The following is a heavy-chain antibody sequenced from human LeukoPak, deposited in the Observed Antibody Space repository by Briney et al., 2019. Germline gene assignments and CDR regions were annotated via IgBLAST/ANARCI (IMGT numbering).Heavy chain of an antibody. D-gene: IGHD5-12*01. CDR3: ARGPLSGYEYDY. CDR1: GFTFNSHA. V-gene: IGHV3-23*01. CDR2: IVGSGGSS. J-gene: IGHJ4*02. Sequence: PGGSLRLSCAASGFTFNSHAMYWVRQAPGKGLEWVSGIVGSGGSSYYAESVRGRFTISRDNSKNTLYLQMNSLRAEDTAVYYCARGPLSGYEYDYWGQGTLVTVSS.